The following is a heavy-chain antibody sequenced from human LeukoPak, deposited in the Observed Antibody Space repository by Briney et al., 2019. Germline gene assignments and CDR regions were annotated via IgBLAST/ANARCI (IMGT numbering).Heavy chain of an antibody. Sequence: GGSLRLSRAASGFTFSDYYMSWIRQAPGKGLEWVAYITSSGDDIYYADSVKGRFTISRDNAKNALFLRMSSLRVEDTATYYCASDIVATSGDFWGQGTLVSVSS. D-gene: IGHD5-12*01. J-gene: IGHJ4*02. CDR3: ASDIVATSGDF. V-gene: IGHV3-11*01. CDR1: GFTFSDYY. CDR2: ITSSGDDI.